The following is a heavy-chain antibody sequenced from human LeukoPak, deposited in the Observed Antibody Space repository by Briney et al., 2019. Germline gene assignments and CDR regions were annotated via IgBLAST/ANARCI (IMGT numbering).Heavy chain of an antibody. J-gene: IGHJ6*02. CDR2: IYYSGST. CDR3: ASSYSDFWSGYWGYYYGMDV. Sequence: SQTLSLTCTVSGGSISSGGYYWSWIRQPPGKGLEWIGYIYYSGSTNYNPSLKSRVTISVDTSKNQFSLKLSSVTAADTAVYYCASSYSDFWSGYWGYYYGMDVWGQGTTVTVSS. D-gene: IGHD3-3*01. V-gene: IGHV4-61*08. CDR1: GGSISSGGYY.